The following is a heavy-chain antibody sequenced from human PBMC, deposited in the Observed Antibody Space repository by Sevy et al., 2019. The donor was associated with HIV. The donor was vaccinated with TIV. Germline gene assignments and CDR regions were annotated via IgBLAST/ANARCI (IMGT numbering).Heavy chain of an antibody. CDR3: ARGRGPKNYDSSVYYYEPFFDI. V-gene: IGHV1-8*03. CDR1: RYTFTRYD. Sequence: ASVNVSCKASRYTFTRYDINWVRQATGQGLEWMGWLNPNSGNTDYAQKFQGRVTITTNTSISTAYMELSSLRSEDTAVYYCARGRGPKNYDSSVYYYEPFFDIWGQGTMVTVSS. CDR2: LNPNSGNT. D-gene: IGHD3-22*01. J-gene: IGHJ3*02.